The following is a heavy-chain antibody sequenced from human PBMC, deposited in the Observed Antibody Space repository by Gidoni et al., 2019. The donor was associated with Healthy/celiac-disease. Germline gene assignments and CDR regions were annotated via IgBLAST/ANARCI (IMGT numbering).Heavy chain of an antibody. D-gene: IGHD3-10*01. Sequence: QMQLVQSGPEVKKPGTSVKVSCKASGFTFTSSAMQWVRQARGQRLGWIGWIVVGSGNTNYAQKFQERVTITRDMSTSTAYMELSSLRSEDTAVYYCAADDYYGSGSYYPYYYYGMDVWGQGTTVTVSS. J-gene: IGHJ6*02. CDR1: GFTFTSSA. V-gene: IGHV1-58*02. CDR3: AADDYYGSGSYYPYYYYGMDV. CDR2: IVVGSGNT.